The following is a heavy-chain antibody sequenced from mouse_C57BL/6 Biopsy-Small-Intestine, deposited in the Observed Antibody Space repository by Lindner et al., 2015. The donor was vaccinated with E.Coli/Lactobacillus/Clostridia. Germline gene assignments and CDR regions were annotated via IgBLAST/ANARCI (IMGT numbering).Heavy chain of an antibody. Sequence: VQLQESGAELVKPGASVKMSCKASGYTFINYWIGWAKQRPGHGLAWIGDIFPGGVYTNYNEKFKDKATLTADSTSNTAYLQFSSLTSEDSAIYYCARAHYGGAFDSWGQGTILTVSS. D-gene: IGHD1-1*02. CDR2: IFPGGVYT. CDR3: ARAHYGGAFDS. V-gene: IGHV1-63*01. CDR1: GYTFINYW. J-gene: IGHJ2*01.